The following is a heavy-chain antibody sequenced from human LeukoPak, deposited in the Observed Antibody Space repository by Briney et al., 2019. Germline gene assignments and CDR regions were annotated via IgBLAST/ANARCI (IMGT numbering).Heavy chain of an antibody. D-gene: IGHD3-3*01. CDR1: GGSISSGGYY. J-gene: IGHJ5*02. CDR3: ASGKVRRVFGVVPGRFDP. CDR2: INHSGST. V-gene: IGHV4-39*07. Sequence: SETLSLTCTVSGGSISSGGYYWSWIRQPPGKGLEWIGEINHSGSTNYNPSLKSRVTISVDTSKNQFSLKLSSVTAADTAVYYCASGKVRRVFGVVPGRFDPWGQGTLVTVSS.